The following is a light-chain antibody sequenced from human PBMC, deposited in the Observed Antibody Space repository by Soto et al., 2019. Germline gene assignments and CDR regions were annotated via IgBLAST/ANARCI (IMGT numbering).Light chain of an antibody. V-gene: IGKV4-1*01. CDR3: QQFYSTPAIT. CDR2: WAS. CDR1: RSVFSNSNNKSY. Sequence: IVLTQSPDSLAVSLGERATMNFKSSRSVFSNSNNKSYLAWYQQKPGQPPKLLIYWASTRESGVPDRFSGSGSGTDFTLTISSLQAEDVAIYYCQQFYSTPAITFGHGTRLEIK. J-gene: IGKJ5*01.